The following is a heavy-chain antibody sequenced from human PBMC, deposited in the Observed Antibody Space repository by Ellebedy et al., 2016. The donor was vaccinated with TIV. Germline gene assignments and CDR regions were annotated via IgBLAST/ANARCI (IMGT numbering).Heavy chain of an antibody. CDR1: GYSFTSYW. Sequence: GGSLRLXXKGSGYSFTSYWISWVRQMPGKGLEWMGRIDPSDSYTNYSPSFQGHVTISADKSISTAYLQWSSLKASDTAMYYCASLTTTAMGYGMDVWGQGTTVTVSS. CDR2: IDPSDSYT. D-gene: IGHD5-18*01. CDR3: ASLTTTAMGYGMDV. J-gene: IGHJ6*02. V-gene: IGHV5-10-1*01.